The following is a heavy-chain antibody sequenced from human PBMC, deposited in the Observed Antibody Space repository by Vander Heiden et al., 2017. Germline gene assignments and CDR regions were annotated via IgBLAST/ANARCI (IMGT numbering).Heavy chain of an antibody. V-gene: IGHV3-30*03. J-gene: IGHJ5*02. Sequence: VQLVESGGAVVQSGRSLRLSCAAPGFKFSDYRMHCVRQAPGKGLEWLAVISVDGTKKYYADSVTGRFTISRDDSKNTLYLQMNSLRPEDTALYYCARDDYDSSGANWFDPWGQGTLVTVSS. D-gene: IGHD3-22*01. CDR1: GFKFSDYR. CDR2: ISVDGTKK. CDR3: ARDDYDSSGANWFDP.